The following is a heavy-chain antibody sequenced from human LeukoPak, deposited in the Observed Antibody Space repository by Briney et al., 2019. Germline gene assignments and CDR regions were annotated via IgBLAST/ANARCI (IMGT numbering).Heavy chain of an antibody. CDR1: GCTFTSYD. J-gene: IGHJ6*02. Sequence: ASVKVSCKASGCTFTSYDINWVRQATGQGLEWMGWMNPNSGNTGYAQKFQGRVTFTRNTSISTAYMELSSLRSEDTAVYYCARDLRAAAAGRYYNGMDVWGQGTTVTVSS. CDR2: MNPNSGNT. CDR3: ARDLRAAAAGRYYNGMDV. D-gene: IGHD6-13*01. V-gene: IGHV1-8*03.